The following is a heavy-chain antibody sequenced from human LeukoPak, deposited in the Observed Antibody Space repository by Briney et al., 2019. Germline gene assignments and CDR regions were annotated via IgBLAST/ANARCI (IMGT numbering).Heavy chain of an antibody. CDR2: IYPGGSDT. Sequence: PGGSLRLSCTGSGYSFTSYWIGWVRQMPGKGLEWMGIIYPGGSDTRYSPSFQGQVTIAADKSISTAYPQWSSLKASDTAMYYCARAYYDFWSGYSPLSDYWGQGTLVTVSS. CDR1: GYSFTSYW. D-gene: IGHD3-3*01. V-gene: IGHV5-51*01. J-gene: IGHJ4*02. CDR3: ARAYYDFWSGYSPLSDY.